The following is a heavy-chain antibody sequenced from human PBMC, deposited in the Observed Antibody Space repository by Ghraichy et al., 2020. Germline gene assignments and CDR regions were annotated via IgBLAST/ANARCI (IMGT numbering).Heavy chain of an antibody. J-gene: IGHJ6*02. CDR3: ARARPYYYGMDV. V-gene: IGHV4-34*01. CDR1: GGSFSGYY. Sequence: SEPLSLPCAVNGGSFSGYYWSWIRQPPGKGLEWIGEINHSGSTNYNPSLKSRVTISVDTSKNQFSLKLSSVTAADTAVYYCARARPYYYGMDVWGQGTTVTVSS. CDR2: INHSGST.